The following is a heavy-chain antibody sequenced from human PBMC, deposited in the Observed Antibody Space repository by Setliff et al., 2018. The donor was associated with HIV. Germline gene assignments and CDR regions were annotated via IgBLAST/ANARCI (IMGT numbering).Heavy chain of an antibody. Sequence: GGSLRLSCAASGFTVSSNYMSWVRQAPGKGLEWVSVIYSGGSTYYADSVKGRFTISRDNSKNTLYLQMKTLRVEDTAVYYCVREERAADSGSYYSSRWFDRWGQGTLVTVSS. D-gene: IGHD1-26*01. CDR1: GFTVSSNY. V-gene: IGHV3-53*01. CDR2: IYSGGST. CDR3: VREERAADSGSYYSSRWFDR. J-gene: IGHJ5*02.